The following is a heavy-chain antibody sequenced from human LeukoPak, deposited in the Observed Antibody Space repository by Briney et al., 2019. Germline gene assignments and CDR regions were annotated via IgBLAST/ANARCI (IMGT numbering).Heavy chain of an antibody. CDR1: GYTLTELS. CDR3: ATKFTSSGWSYYFDY. D-gene: IGHD6-19*01. Sequence: ASVKVSCKVSGYTLTELSMHWVRQAPGKGLEWMGGFDPEDGETIYAQKFQGRVTMTEDTSTDAAYMELSSLRSEDTAVYYCATKFTSSGWSYYFDYWGQGTLVTVSS. J-gene: IGHJ4*02. V-gene: IGHV1-24*01. CDR2: FDPEDGET.